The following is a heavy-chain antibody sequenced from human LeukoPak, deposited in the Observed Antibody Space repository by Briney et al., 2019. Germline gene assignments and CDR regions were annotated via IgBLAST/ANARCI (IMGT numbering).Heavy chain of an antibody. D-gene: IGHD6-19*01. Sequence: SETLSLTCAVYGGSFSGYYWSWIRQPPGKGLEWIGEINHSGSTNYNPSLKSRVTISVDTSKNQFSLKLSSVTAADTAVYYCARRSGSGWCIYWGQGTLVTVSS. CDR3: ARRSGSGWCIY. CDR1: GGSFSGYY. V-gene: IGHV4-34*01. J-gene: IGHJ4*02. CDR2: INHSGST.